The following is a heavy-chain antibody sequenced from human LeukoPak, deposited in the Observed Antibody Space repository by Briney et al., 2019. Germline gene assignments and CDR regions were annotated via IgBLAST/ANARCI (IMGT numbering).Heavy chain of an antibody. CDR3: ARDRY. CDR1: GGSISSGGYY. Sequence: SQTLSLTCTVSGGSISSGGYYWSWIRQHPGMGLEWNGYIYYRGSTYNNPSLKRLVTISVDTSKNQFSLKLSSVTAADTAVYYCARDRYWGQATLVTVSS. CDR2: IYYRGST. J-gene: IGHJ4*02. V-gene: IGHV4-31*01.